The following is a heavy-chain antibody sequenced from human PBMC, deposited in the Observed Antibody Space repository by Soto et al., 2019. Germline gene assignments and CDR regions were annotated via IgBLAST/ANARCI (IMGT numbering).Heavy chain of an antibody. CDR1: GFTVSSNY. CDR2: IYSGGST. D-gene: IGHD2-15*01. V-gene: IGHV3-53*05. J-gene: IGHJ3*02. Sequence: GGSLTLSCAASGFTVSSNYMSWVRQAPGKGLEWASVIYSGGSTYYADSVKGRFTISRDNAKKTLYLQMNSLRAEDTALYYCAKEGLGYCSGGSCDAFDICGQGTMVTVSS. CDR3: AKEGLGYCSGGSCDAFDI.